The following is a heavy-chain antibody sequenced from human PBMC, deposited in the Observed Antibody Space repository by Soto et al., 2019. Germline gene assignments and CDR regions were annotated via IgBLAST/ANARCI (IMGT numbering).Heavy chain of an antibody. Sequence: QVQLVQSGAEVKKPGSSVKVSCKASGGTFSSYAISWVRQAPGQGLEWMGGIIPIFGTANYEQKFQGRVTITEDKSTSTADMELSSLRSEATAVYYCARENGMIVVVTDAFDIWGQGTMVTVSS. CDR1: GGTFSSYA. CDR3: ARENGMIVVVTDAFDI. J-gene: IGHJ3*02. D-gene: IGHD3-22*01. CDR2: IIPIFGTA. V-gene: IGHV1-69*06.